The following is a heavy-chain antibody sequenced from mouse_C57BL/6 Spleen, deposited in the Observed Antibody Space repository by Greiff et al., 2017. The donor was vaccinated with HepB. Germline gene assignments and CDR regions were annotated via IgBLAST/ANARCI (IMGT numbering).Heavy chain of an antibody. CDR2: ISSGSSTI. J-gene: IGHJ1*03. D-gene: IGHD2-4*01. CDR1: GFTFSDYG. V-gene: IGHV5-17*01. CDR3: ARRGIYYDYDRYFDV. Sequence: EVKLQESGGGLVKPGGSLKLSCAASGFTFSDYGMHWVRQAPEKGLEWVAYISSGSSTIYYADTVKGRFTISRDNAKNTLFLQMTSLRSEDTAMDYWARRGIYYDYDRYFDVWGTGTTVTVSS.